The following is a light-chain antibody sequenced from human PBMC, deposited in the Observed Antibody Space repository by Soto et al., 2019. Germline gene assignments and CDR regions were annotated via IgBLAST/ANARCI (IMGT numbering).Light chain of an antibody. Sequence: LTQTPRTPAFSPGQIAPPSCTASQSISSSFLAWYQQKPGQAPRLLIYGASTRATGIPARFSGSGSGTEFTLTISSLQSEDFAVYYCQQYNNWPRTFGQGTKVDIK. J-gene: IGKJ1*01. CDR2: GAS. CDR3: QQYNNWPRT. CDR1: QSISSS. V-gene: IGKV3-15*01.